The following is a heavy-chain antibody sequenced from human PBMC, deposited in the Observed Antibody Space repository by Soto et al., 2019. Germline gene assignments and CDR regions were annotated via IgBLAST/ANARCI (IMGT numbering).Heavy chain of an antibody. CDR2: ISWNSGSI. Sequence: DVQLVESGGGLVQPGRSLRLSCAASGFTFDDYAMHWVRQAPGKGLEWVSGISWNSGSIGYADSVKGRFTISRDNAKNSLYLQMNSLRAEDTALYYCAKVAEDGNYWGQGTLVTVSS. CDR1: GFTFDDYA. V-gene: IGHV3-9*01. CDR3: AKVAEDGNY. J-gene: IGHJ4*02.